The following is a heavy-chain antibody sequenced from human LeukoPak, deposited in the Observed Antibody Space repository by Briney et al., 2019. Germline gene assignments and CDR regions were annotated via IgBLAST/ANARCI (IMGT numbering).Heavy chain of an antibody. J-gene: IGHJ5*02. CDR1: GGSISSGGYY. CDR3: ARGSTVVTNNWFDP. CDR2: IYHSGST. V-gene: IGHV4-30-2*01. D-gene: IGHD4-23*01. Sequence: SETLSLTCTVSGGSISSGGYYWSWIRQPPGKGLEWIGYIYHSGSTYYNPSLKSRVTISVDTSKNQFSLKLSSVTAADTAVYYCARGSTVVTNNWFDPWGQGTLVTVSS.